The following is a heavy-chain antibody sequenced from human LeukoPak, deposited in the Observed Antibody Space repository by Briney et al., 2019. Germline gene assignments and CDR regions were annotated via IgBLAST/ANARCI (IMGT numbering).Heavy chain of an antibody. CDR3: AKGAMIVVVTYFGC. D-gene: IGHD3-22*01. CDR2: ISWNSGSI. CDR1: GFTFDDYA. V-gene: IGHV3-9*01. J-gene: IGHJ4*02. Sequence: PGRSMRLSCAASGFTFDDYAMHWVRQAPGNGLEWVSGISWNSGSIGYADSVKGRFTISRDNAKNSLYLQMNSLRAEDTALYYCAKGAMIVVVTYFGCWGQGTLVTVSS.